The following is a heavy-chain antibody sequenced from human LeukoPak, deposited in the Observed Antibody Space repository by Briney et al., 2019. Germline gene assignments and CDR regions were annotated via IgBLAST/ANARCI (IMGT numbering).Heavy chain of an antibody. CDR1: GFTVSSNY. D-gene: IGHD3-22*01. Sequence: GGSLGLSCAASGFTVSSNYMSWVRQAPGKGLEWVSVIYSGGSTYYADSVKGRFTISRDNSKNTLYLQMNSLRAEDTAVYYCARGSSGYYYLWFDPWGQGTLVTVSS. V-gene: IGHV3-66*02. CDR2: IYSGGST. J-gene: IGHJ5*02. CDR3: ARGSSGYYYLWFDP.